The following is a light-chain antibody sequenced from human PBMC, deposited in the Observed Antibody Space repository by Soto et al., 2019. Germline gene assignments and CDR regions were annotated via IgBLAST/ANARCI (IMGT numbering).Light chain of an antibody. Sequence: VLTQSPVTLSLSPGGRATLSCRASQSVNAYLAWYQQKPGQAPRLPIYDASVRATGIPARFSGSGSGTDFTLTISSLEPEDSAVYYCQQHLGRHTFGQGTKVDIK. CDR1: QSVNAY. CDR3: QQHLGRHT. V-gene: IGKV3-11*01. J-gene: IGKJ1*01. CDR2: DAS.